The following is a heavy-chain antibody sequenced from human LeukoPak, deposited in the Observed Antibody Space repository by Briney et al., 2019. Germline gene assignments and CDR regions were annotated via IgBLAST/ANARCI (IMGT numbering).Heavy chain of an antibody. CDR1: GFSFSNAW. CDR2: IKSKADGGTK. CDR3: TTNTSCTNTNCFGSRAFDI. D-gene: IGHD2-2*01. V-gene: IGHV3-15*07. Sequence: GGSLRLSCAASGFSFSNAWMNWVRQAPGKGLEWVGRIKSKADGGTKDYAAPVKGRFTISRDDSRNTLFLQMNGLKTEDTAVYYCTTNTSCTNTNCFGSRAFDIWGPGTMVTVSS. J-gene: IGHJ3*02.